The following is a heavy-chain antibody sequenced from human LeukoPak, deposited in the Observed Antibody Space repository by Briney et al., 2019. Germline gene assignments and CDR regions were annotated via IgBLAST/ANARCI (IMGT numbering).Heavy chain of an antibody. Sequence: ASVKVSCKASGYTFTGYYMHWVRQAPGQGLEWMGWINPNSGGTNYAQKFQGRVTMTRDTSISTAYMELSRLRSDDTAVYYCARGFIFYEILTGYYNLYYFDYWGQGTLVTVSS. CDR2: INPNSGGT. J-gene: IGHJ4*02. CDR3: ARGFIFYEILTGYYNLYYFDY. V-gene: IGHV1-2*02. CDR1: GYTFTGYY. D-gene: IGHD3-9*01.